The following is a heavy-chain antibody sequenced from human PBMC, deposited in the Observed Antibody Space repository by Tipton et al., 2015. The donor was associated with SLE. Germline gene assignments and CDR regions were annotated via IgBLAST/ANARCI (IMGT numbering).Heavy chain of an antibody. J-gene: IGHJ3*02. V-gene: IGHV4-39*07. CDR2: FYYSGST. CDR1: GGSISSYY. D-gene: IGHD4-17*01. CDR3: ARQDGDYWGGAFDI. Sequence: TLSLTCTVSGGSISSYYWGWIRQPPGKGLEWIGSFYYSGSTYYNPSLKSRVTISLDTSKSQFSLKLSSVTAADTAVYYCARQDGDYWGGAFDIWGQGTMVTVSS.